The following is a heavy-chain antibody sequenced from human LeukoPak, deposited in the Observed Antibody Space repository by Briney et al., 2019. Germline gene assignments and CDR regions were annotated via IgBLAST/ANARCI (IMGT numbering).Heavy chain of an antibody. V-gene: IGHV4-39*02. CDR3: ARDSGGNSDS. D-gene: IGHD4-23*01. CDR1: GGSISSSSNY. Sequence: SETLSLTCTVSGGSISSSSNYWGWTRQPPGKGLEWIGTMYRSGITYYNPSLQSRVTISVDTSKNQFSLRLRSVTAADTGIYYCARDSGGNSDSWGQGTLVTVSS. CDR2: MYRSGIT. J-gene: IGHJ5*01.